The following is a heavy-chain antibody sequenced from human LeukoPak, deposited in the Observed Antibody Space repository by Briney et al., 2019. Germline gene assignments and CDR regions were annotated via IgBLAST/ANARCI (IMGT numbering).Heavy chain of an antibody. CDR2: ISSSSSYI. J-gene: IGHJ1*01. V-gene: IGHV3-21*01. CDR1: GFTFSSYS. CDR3: ARAIAARRVEYFQH. D-gene: IGHD6-6*01. Sequence: GGSLRLSCAASGFTFSSYSMNWVRQAPGKGLEWVSSISSSSSYIYYADSVKGRFTISRDNAKNSLYLQMNSLGAEDTAVYYCARAIAARRVEYFQHWGQGTLVTVSS.